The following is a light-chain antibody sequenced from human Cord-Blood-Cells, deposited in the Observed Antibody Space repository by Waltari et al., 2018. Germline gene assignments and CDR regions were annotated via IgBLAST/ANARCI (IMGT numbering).Light chain of an antibody. J-gene: IGKJ2*01. Sequence: DIQMTQSPSPLSASVRDRFTITCRASQSISSYLNWYQQKPGKAPKLLIYAASSLQSGVPSRFSGSGSGTDFTLTISSLQPEDFATYYCQQSYSTHTFGQGTKLEIK. CDR2: AAS. CDR3: QQSYSTHT. V-gene: IGKV1-39*01. CDR1: QSISSY.